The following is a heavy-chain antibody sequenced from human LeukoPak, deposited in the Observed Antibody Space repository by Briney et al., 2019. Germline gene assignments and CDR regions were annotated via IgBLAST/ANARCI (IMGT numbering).Heavy chain of an antibody. J-gene: IGHJ3*02. V-gene: IGHV3-9*01. CDR1: GFSFNSYW. Sequence: GGSLRLSCAASGFSFNSYWMHWVRQAPGKGLEWVSGISWNSGSIGYADSVKGRFTISRDNAKNSLYLQMNSLRAEDTALYYCAKDFANNDAFDIWGQGTMVTVSS. CDR2: ISWNSGSI. CDR3: AKDFANNDAFDI.